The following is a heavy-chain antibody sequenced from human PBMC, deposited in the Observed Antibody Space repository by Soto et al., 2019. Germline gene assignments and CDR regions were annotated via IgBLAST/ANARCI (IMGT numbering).Heavy chain of an antibody. Sequence: ASVKVSCKASGYTFTSYAIHWVRQAPGQRLEWMGWINAGNGNTKYSQKFQDRVTITRDTSASTAYMELSSLRSEDTAVYYCGRDLGGGPDYWGQGTRVPVPS. CDR3: GRDLGGGPDY. J-gene: IGHJ4*02. V-gene: IGHV1-3*01. CDR1: GYTFTSYA. D-gene: IGHD2-15*01. CDR2: INAGNGNT.